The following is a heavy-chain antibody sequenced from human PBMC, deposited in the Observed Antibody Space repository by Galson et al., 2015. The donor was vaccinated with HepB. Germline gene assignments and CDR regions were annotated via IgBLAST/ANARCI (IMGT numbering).Heavy chain of an antibody. CDR1: GFTFSSYA. V-gene: IGHV3-23*01. CDR2: ISGSGGST. Sequence: SLRLSCAASGFTFSSYAMSWVRQAPGKGLEWVSAISGSGGSTYYADSVKGRFTISRDNSKNTLYLQMNSLRAEDTAVYYCAKEPPEAYYYDSSGSTQGIQHWGQGTLVTVSS. CDR3: AKEPPEAYYYDSSGSTQGIQH. D-gene: IGHD3-22*01. J-gene: IGHJ1*01.